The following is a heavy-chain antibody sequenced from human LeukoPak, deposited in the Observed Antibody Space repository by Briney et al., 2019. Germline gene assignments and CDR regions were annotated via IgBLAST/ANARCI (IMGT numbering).Heavy chain of an antibody. Sequence: ASVKVSCKASGYTFTGYYMHWVRQAPGQGLEWMGWINPNSGGTNYAQKFQGRVTMTRDTSISTAYMELSRLRSDDTAVYYRARDLEQLVPLFDYWGQGTLVTVSS. J-gene: IGHJ4*02. CDR1: GYTFTGYY. CDR3: ARDLEQLVPLFDY. V-gene: IGHV1-2*02. CDR2: INPNSGGT. D-gene: IGHD6-6*01.